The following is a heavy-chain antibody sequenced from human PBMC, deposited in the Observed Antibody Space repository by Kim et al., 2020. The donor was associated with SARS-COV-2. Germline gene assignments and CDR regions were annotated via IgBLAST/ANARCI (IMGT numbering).Heavy chain of an antibody. J-gene: IGHJ4*02. CDR3: ARGRMDTAMVFNY. CDR2: INHSGST. Sequence: SETLSLTCAVYGGSFSGYYWSWIRQPPGKGLEWIGEINHSGSTNYNPSLKSRVTISVDTSKNQFSLKLSSVTAADTAVYYCARGRMDTAMVFNYWGQGTLVTVSS. D-gene: IGHD5-18*01. V-gene: IGHV4-34*01. CDR1: GGSFSGYY.